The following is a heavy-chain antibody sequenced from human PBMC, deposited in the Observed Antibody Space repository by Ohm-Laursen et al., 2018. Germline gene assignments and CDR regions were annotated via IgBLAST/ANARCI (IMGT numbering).Heavy chain of an antibody. J-gene: IGHJ6*02. CDR2: IKQDGSEK. CDR3: ARERGYSYGYHYYGMDV. D-gene: IGHD5-18*01. V-gene: IGHV3-7*01. CDR1: GFTFSSYW. Sequence: SLRLSCAASGFTFSSYWMNWVRQAPGKGLEWVASIKQDGSEKYYVDSVKGRFTMSRDNAKNSLYLQMNSLRAEDTAVYYCARERGYSYGYHYYGMDVWGQGTTVTVSS.